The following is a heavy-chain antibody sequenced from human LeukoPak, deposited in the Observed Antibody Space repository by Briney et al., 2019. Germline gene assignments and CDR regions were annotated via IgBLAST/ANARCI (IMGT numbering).Heavy chain of an antibody. J-gene: IGHJ4*02. CDR1: GFTVSSNY. CDR2: IYSGGST. CDR3: ARVKYGGPPGDY. V-gene: IGHV3-53*01. Sequence: PGGSLRLSCAASGFTVSSNYMSWVRQAPGKGLEWVSVIYSGGSTYYADSVKGRFTISRDNAKNSLYLQMNSLKAEDTAVYYCARVKYGGPPGDYWGQGTLVTVSS. D-gene: IGHD4-23*01.